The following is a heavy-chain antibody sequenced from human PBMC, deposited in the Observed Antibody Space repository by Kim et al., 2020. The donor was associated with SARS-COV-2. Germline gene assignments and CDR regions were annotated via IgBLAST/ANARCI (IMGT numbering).Heavy chain of an antibody. Sequence: SETLSLTCDVHGGSFSGDYWTWIRQPPGKGLEWIGEINHSGTTNYNPSLQSRVTISSDTSKRQFSLSLSSVTVADTGVYYCARLGRLGTTCGGYAMDVWG. D-gene: IGHD1-26*01. CDR3: ARLGRLGTTCGGYAMDV. V-gene: IGHV4-34*01. CDR2: INHSGTT. CDR1: GGSFSGDY. J-gene: IGHJ6*01.